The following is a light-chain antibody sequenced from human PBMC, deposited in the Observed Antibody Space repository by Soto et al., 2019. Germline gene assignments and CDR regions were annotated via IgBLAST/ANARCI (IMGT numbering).Light chain of an antibody. CDR2: EVS. Sequence: QSVLTQPPSVSATPGQGVTLSCSGGDSNIGSTAVNWYQQLPGTAPKLMIYEVSNRPSGVSNRFSGSKSGNTASLTISGLQAEDEADYYCSSYTSSTVVFGGGTKVTVL. V-gene: IGLV2-14*01. CDR3: SSYTSSTVV. J-gene: IGLJ2*01. CDR1: DSNIGSTA.